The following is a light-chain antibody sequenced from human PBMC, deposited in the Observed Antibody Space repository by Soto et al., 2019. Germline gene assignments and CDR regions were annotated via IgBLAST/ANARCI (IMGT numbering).Light chain of an antibody. J-gene: IGKJ1*01. CDR3: QQYGTFPWT. V-gene: IGKV1-5*03. Sequence: DIQMTQSPSTLSASVGDRVTITCRASQSISAWLAWYQQKPGKAPNLLIYKASSLESGVPSRFSGSGSGTEFSLTISSLQPDDFATYYCQQYGTFPWTFGPGTKVEIK. CDR1: QSISAW. CDR2: KAS.